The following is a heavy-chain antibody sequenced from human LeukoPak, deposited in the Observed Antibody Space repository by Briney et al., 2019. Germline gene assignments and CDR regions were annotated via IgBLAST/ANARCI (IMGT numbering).Heavy chain of an antibody. V-gene: IGHV4-39*07. CDR1: GDSIISSSYY. D-gene: IGHD3-22*01. CDR3: ARDYYDSSGYSFDP. J-gene: IGHJ5*02. Sequence: SSETLSLTCTVSGDSIISSSYYWGWIRQPPGKGLEWIGNIYYSGSTNYNPSLKSRVTISVVTSKNQFSLKLSSVTAADTAVYYCARDYYDSSGYSFDPWGQGTLVTVSS. CDR2: IYYSGST.